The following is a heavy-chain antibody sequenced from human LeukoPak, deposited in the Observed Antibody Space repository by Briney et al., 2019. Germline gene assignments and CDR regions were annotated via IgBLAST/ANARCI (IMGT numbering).Heavy chain of an antibody. CDR1: GFTVSSNY. Sequence: GGSLRLSCAASGFTVSSNYMSWDRQAPGKGLEWVSVIYSGGSTYYADSVKGRFTISRDNSKNTLYLQMNSLRSEDTAVYYCARGEVADFDYWGQGTLVTVSS. CDR2: IYSGGST. CDR3: ARGEVADFDY. V-gene: IGHV3-53*05. D-gene: IGHD2-15*01. J-gene: IGHJ4*02.